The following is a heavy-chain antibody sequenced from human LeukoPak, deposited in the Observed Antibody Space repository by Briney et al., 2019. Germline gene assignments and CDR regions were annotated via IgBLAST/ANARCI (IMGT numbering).Heavy chain of an antibody. CDR2: INAGNGDT. V-gene: IGHV1-3*01. Sequence: GASVKVSCKASGYTFTSYAIHWVRQAPGQRLEWMGWINAGNGDTKYSQKFQGRVTITRDTPASTAYMELSSLRSEDTAVFYCARALYSNASNYWGQGTLVTVSS. CDR3: ARALYSNASNY. D-gene: IGHD3-16*02. J-gene: IGHJ4*02. CDR1: GYTFTSYA.